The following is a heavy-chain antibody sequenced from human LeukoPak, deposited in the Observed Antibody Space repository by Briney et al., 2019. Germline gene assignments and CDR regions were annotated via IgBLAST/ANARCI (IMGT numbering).Heavy chain of an antibody. V-gene: IGHV2-5*02. CDR1: GFSLSTSGVG. D-gene: IGHD1-1*01. CDR3: AHQLAYFCY. Sequence: SGPTLANPTQTLTLTCTFSGFSLSTSGVGVGWIRQPPGKALEWLAIIYWDDDKRYNPSLKNRLSITKDTSKNQVVLTMTNMDPVDTATYYCAHQLAYFCYWGQGTLVTVSS. J-gene: IGHJ4*02. CDR2: IYWDDDK.